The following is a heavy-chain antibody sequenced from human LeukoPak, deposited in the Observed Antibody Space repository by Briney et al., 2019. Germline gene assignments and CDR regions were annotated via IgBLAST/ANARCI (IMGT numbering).Heavy chain of an antibody. CDR2: INHSGST. CDR3: AREADERLRLGELSLPTLDY. J-gene: IGHJ4*02. Sequence: SETLSLTCTVSGGSISSSSYYWGWIRQPPGKGLEWIGEINHSGSTNYNPSLKSRVTISVDTSKNQFSLKLSSVTAADTAVYYCAREADERLRLGELSLPTLDYWGQGTLVTVSS. CDR1: GGSISSSSYY. D-gene: IGHD3-16*02. V-gene: IGHV4-39*07.